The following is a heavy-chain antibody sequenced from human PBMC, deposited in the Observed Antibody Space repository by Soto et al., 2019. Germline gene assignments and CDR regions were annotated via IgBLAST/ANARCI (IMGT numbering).Heavy chain of an antibody. CDR2: LSYEGSEE. V-gene: IGHV3-30*03. CDR1: GFNFGVFG. Sequence: ESGGGVVQPGWSLRLSCAASGFNFGVFGMHWVRQAPGKGLEWLSVLSYEGSEEYYADSVRGRFTISRDNSKNTLFLQMDSLRVDDTGVYYCALTRRSSLLEVAGPGFEYWGQGTLVTVS. CDR3: ALTRRSSLLEVAGPGFEY. D-gene: IGHD6-19*01. J-gene: IGHJ4*02.